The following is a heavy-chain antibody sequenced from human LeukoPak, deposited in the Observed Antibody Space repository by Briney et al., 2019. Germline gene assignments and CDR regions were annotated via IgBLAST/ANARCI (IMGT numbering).Heavy chain of an antibody. CDR1: GYTFTSYG. D-gene: IGHD3-10*01. CDR3: ARTLWFGDYEMYDQ. CDR2: TNTDKGDT. V-gene: IGHV1-18*01. Sequence: ASVKVSCKTSGYTFTSYGISWVRQAPGQGLEWMGWTNTDKGDTDHAQTLQGRATMTIDTSTSTAYMELRSLRSDDTAAYYCARTLWFGDYEMYDQWGQGTLLTVSS. J-gene: IGHJ5*02.